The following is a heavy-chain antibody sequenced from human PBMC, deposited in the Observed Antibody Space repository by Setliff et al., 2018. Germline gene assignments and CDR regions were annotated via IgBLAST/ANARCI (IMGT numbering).Heavy chain of an antibody. V-gene: IGHV4-61*08. Sequence: PSETLPLTCTVSGDPTSAASIMAWIRQPPGKGLEFIGYVFYNGAAKYDPSLKSRVTMSVDTSKTQFSLKPEDTAVYYCARWTTAFDYWGQGTLVTVSP. CDR3: ARWTTAFDY. D-gene: IGHD4-17*01. CDR1: GDPTSAAS. CDR2: VFYNGAA. J-gene: IGHJ4*02.